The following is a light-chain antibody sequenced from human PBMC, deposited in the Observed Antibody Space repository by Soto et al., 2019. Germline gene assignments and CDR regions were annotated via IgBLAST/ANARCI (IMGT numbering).Light chain of an antibody. CDR2: GAS. J-gene: IGKJ1*01. CDR3: QQYNNLAPDST. V-gene: IGKV3-15*01. CDR1: QNVSSN. Sequence: EIVMTQSPATLSVSPGERATLSCRASQNVSSNLAWYQQKPGKAPRLLIYGASTRATGIPARFSGSGSGTEITLTLSSRKSEDVAIAFCQQYNNLAPDSTFGQGTKVEIK.